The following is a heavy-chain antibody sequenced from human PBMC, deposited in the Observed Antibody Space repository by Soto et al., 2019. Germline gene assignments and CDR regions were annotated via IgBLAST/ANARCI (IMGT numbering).Heavy chain of an antibody. CDR1: GFTFSSYS. Sequence: PGGSLRLSCAASGFTFSSYSMNWVRQAPGKGLEWVSYISSSSSTIYYADSVKGRFTISRDNAKNSLYLQMNSLRDEDTAVYYCARLVYGSGPSNWFDPWGQGTLVTVSS. J-gene: IGHJ5*02. CDR3: ARLVYGSGPSNWFDP. D-gene: IGHD3-10*01. CDR2: ISSSSSTI. V-gene: IGHV3-48*02.